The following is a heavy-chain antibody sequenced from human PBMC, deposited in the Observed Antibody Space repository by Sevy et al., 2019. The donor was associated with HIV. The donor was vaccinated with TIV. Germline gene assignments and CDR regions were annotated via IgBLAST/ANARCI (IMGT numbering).Heavy chain of an antibody. Sequence: GGSLRLSCEASGYNFDDFGMNWVRQGPGKGLEWVSGVTWSGSTAGYADSVKGRFTISRDNAKNALYLQLNSLRAEDTALYYCVRGKRRDYTNDAFDLWGQGTFVTVSS. J-gene: IGHJ3*01. CDR3: VRGKRRDYTNDAFDL. CDR1: GYNFDDFG. D-gene: IGHD4-17*01. CDR2: VTWSGSTA. V-gene: IGHV3-20*04.